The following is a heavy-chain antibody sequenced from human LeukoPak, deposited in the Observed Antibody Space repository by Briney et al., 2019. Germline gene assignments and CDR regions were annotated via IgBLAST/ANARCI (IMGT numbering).Heavy chain of an antibody. J-gene: IGHJ6*02. CDR2: IWYDGSNK. D-gene: IGHD6-19*01. V-gene: IGHV3-33*01. CDR3: ARDRVVGVHSSGRLPPGGFYYGTDV. Sequence: GGSLRLSCAASGFTFSSYGMHWVRQAPGKGLEWVAVIWYDGSNKYYADSVKGRFTISRDNSKDTLYLQMNSLRAEDTAVYYCARDRVVGVHSSGRLPPGGFYYGTDVWGQGTTVTVSS. CDR1: GFTFSSYG.